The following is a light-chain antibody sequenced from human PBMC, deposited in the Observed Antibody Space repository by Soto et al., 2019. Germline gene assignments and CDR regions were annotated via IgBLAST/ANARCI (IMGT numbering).Light chain of an antibody. CDR3: EQYTNWPIT. Sequence: EIVMPQSPDTLSGSPGARATLSCRASQSVSSNLAWYQQKPGQAPSLLTYGASTRATGTPARFSGSGSGTELTLTLSSLQSEDFAVYYCEQYTNWPITSGQGTR. CDR2: GAS. V-gene: IGKV3D-15*01. CDR1: QSVSSN. J-gene: IGKJ5*01.